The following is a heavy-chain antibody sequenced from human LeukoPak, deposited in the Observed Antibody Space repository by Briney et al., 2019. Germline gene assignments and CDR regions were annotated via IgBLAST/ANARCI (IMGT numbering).Heavy chain of an antibody. D-gene: IGHD6-13*01. CDR1: GGSITSGSYY. CDR2: IYYSGST. J-gene: IGHJ5*02. Sequence: SETLSLTCTVSGGSITSGSYYWGWIRQPPGKGLEWIGSIYYSGSTYYNPSLKSRVTMSVDTSKNQFSLKLSSVTAADTAVYYCARRLGIAAAGNPPAYNWFDPWGQGTLVTVSS. V-gene: IGHV4-39*01. CDR3: ARRLGIAAAGNPPAYNWFDP.